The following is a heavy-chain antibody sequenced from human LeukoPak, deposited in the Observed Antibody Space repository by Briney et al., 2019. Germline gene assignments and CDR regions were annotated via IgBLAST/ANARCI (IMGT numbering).Heavy chain of an antibody. J-gene: IGHJ6*03. CDR3: ARGGSSWYSPRYYYYYMDA. CDR2: ISSSGSTI. Sequence: SGGSLILSSAASGFTFSDYYMCSIRPAPGKGLEWVSYISSSGSTIYYADSVKGRFTISRDKAKNSLSLQMNSLRAEDTAVYYCARGGSSWYSPRYYYYYMDAWGKGTTVTVSS. D-gene: IGHD6-13*01. V-gene: IGHV3-11*04. CDR1: GFTFSDYY.